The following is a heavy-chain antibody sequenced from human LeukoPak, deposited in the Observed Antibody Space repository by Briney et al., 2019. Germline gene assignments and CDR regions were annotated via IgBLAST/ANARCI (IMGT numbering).Heavy chain of an antibody. CDR2: IYLYGTT. J-gene: IGHJ6*02. V-gene: IGHV4-4*02. Sequence: SETLSLTCSVSAGSISSSNWWSWVRQPPVKGLEWIGEIYLYGTTNYNPSLKSRVTMSVDRSKNQFSLKLSSVTAADTAVYYCARQKWEQQGRDYYFNGLDVWGPGTTVTVSS. CDR3: ARQKWEQQGRDYYFNGLDV. D-gene: IGHD1-26*01. CDR1: AGSISSSNW.